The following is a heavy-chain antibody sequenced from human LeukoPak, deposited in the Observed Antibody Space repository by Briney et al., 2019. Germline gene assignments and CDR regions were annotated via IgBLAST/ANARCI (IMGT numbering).Heavy chain of an antibody. CDR2: IKQDGSEK. D-gene: IGHD3-9*01. Sequence: GGSLRLSCAASGFTFSSYWMSWVRQAPGKGLEWVANIKQDGSEKYYVDSVKGRFTISRDNAKNSLYMQMNSLRAEDTAVYYCARDSVLRYFDWLYYYGMDVWGQGTTVTVSS. CDR1: GFTFSSYW. V-gene: IGHV3-7*04. J-gene: IGHJ6*02. CDR3: ARDSVLRYFDWLYYYGMDV.